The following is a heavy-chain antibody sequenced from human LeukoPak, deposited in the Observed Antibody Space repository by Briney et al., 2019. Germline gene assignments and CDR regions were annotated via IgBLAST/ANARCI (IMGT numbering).Heavy chain of an antibody. J-gene: IGHJ3*02. CDR2: INSDGSST. CDR3: AILATAGTLDI. Sequence: GGSLRLSCAASGFTFSSYWMHWVRQAPGKGLVWVSRINSDGSSTSYADSVKGRFTISRDNAKNTLYLRMNSLRAEDTAVYYCAILATAGTLDIWGQGTMVTVSS. V-gene: IGHV3-74*01. CDR1: GFTFSSYW. D-gene: IGHD6-13*01.